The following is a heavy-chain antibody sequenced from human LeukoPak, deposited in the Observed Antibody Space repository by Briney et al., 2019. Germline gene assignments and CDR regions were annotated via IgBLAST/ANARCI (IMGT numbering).Heavy chain of an antibody. D-gene: IGHD1-26*01. Sequence: PGGSLRLSCAASGFTFSSYSMNWVRQAPGKGLEWVSSMSVSSGLIYYADSVKGRFTISRDNAKSSLYLQMNRLRAEDTAVYYCVKGVRMGVTSAFDIWGQGTMVTVSS. CDR1: GFTFSSYS. CDR2: MSVSSGLI. J-gene: IGHJ3*02. CDR3: VKGVRMGVTSAFDI. V-gene: IGHV3-21*04.